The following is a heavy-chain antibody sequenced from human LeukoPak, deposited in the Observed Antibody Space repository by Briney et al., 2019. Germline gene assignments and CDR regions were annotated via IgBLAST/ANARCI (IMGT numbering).Heavy chain of an antibody. CDR3: ARSPSLLRTLDY. CDR2: TYYRSKWYN. D-gene: IGHD2/OR15-2a*01. J-gene: IGHJ4*02. Sequence: SQTLSLTCALSGDSVSSNSAAWNWIRQSPSRGLEWLGRTYYRSKWYNDSAVFVKSRITINPDTSKNQFSLQLDSVTPEDTAVYYCARSPSLLRTLDYWGQGTLVTVSS. CDR1: GDSVSSNSAA. V-gene: IGHV6-1*01.